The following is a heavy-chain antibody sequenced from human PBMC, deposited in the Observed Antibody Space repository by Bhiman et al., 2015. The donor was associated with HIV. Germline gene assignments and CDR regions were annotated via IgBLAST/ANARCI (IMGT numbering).Heavy chain of an antibody. CDR1: GFTVSDNY. Sequence: EVQLVESGGGLVQPEGSLRLSCAASGFTVSDNYMYWVRQAPGKGLEWVSVIYSGGSTYYAESVKGRFIISRDKSKNTLSLQMNSLTAEDTGVFYCAGDSDDGDYLFSWGQGTLVTVSS. J-gene: IGHJ5*02. CDR2: IYSGGST. CDR3: AGDSDDGDYLFS. D-gene: IGHD4-17*01. V-gene: IGHV3-66*01.